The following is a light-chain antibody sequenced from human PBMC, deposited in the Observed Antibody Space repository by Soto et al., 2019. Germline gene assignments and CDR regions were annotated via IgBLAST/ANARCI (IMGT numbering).Light chain of an antibody. Sequence: DIQMTQSPSTLSASVGDRVTITCRASQTIDSWLAWYQQRPGKPPNLLIYKASTLGGGVPSRFSGSGSGTEFTLTINSLQPHDFATYYCKPYHIYSGTFCQVTKVQIK. CDR2: KAS. J-gene: IGKJ1*01. CDR3: KPYHIYSGT. CDR1: QTIDSW. V-gene: IGKV1-5*03.